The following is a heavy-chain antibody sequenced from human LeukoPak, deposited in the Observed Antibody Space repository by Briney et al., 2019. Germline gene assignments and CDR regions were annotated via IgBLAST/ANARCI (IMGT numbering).Heavy chain of an antibody. V-gene: IGHV4-34*01. CDR1: GGSFSGYY. D-gene: IGHD3-10*01. J-gene: IGHJ4*02. Sequence: SETLSLTCAVYGGSFSGYYWSWIRQPPGKGLEWIGEINHSGSTNYNPSLKSRVTISVDTSKNQFSLKLSSVTAAYTAVYYCARAASGYYFDGWGQGTLVTVSS. CDR2: INHSGST. CDR3: ARAASGYYFDG.